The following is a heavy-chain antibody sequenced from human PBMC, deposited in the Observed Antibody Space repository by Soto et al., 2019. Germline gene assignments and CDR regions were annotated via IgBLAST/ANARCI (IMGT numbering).Heavy chain of an antibody. Sequence: EVQLVESGGGLVQPGGSLSLSCAASGFIFSDYWMSWVRQAPGKGLEWVANIKPNGSEKYYVDSVKGRFIISRDNAEDLLDVQMNSLSADDTAVYYCARGKSSRYFDYWGQGALVTVSS. CDR3: ARGKSSRYFDY. CDR2: IKPNGSEK. J-gene: IGHJ4*02. CDR1: GFIFSDYW. D-gene: IGHD6-13*01. V-gene: IGHV3-7*01.